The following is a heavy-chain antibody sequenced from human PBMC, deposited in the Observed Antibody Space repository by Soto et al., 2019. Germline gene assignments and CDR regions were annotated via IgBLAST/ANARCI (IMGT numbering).Heavy chain of an antibody. CDR2: IYHSGST. CDR1: GGSNSSGGSS. V-gene: IGHV4-30-2*01. Sequence: ALFLTCAVSGGSNSSGGSSWSGMRQPPGKGLEWIGYIYHSGSTYYTPSLKSRVTISVDRSKNQFSLKLSSVTAADTAVYYCARVPDRWGQGTLVTVSS. D-gene: IGHD2-2*01. CDR3: ARVPDR. J-gene: IGHJ5*02.